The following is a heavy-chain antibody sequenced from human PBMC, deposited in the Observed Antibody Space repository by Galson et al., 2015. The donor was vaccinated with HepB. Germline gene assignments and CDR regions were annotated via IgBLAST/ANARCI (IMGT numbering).Heavy chain of an antibody. CDR1: GYTFTSYG. J-gene: IGHJ1*01. CDR3: ARMSGSGWRLEYFQH. D-gene: IGHD6-19*01. Sequence: SVKVSCKASGYTFTSYGISWVRQAPGQGLEWMGWISAYNGNTNYTQKLQGRVTMTTDTSTSTAYMELRSLRSDDTAVNYCARMSGSGWRLEYFQHWGQGTLVTVSS. CDR2: ISAYNGNT. V-gene: IGHV1-18*04.